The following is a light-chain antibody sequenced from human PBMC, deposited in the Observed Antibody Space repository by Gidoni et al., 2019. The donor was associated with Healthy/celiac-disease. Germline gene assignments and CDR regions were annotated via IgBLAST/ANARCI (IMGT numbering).Light chain of an antibody. CDR1: QIVSSSY. V-gene: IGKV3-20*01. CDR2: GAS. Sequence: EIVLTQSPGTLSLSPGERATLSCRAIQIVSSSYLAWYQQKPGQAPRLLIYGASSRATGIPDKFIGSGSGTDFTLTISRLEPEDFAVYYCQQYGSSPTFXGXTKVEIK. J-gene: IGKJ4*01. CDR3: QQYGSSPT.